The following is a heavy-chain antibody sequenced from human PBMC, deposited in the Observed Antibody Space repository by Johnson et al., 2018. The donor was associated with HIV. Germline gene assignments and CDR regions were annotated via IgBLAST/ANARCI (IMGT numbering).Heavy chain of an antibody. D-gene: IGHD5-18*01. CDR2: ISFDGSHK. CDR3: ARESTAWGGDYVGYGLDV. J-gene: IGHJ3*01. CDR1: GFAFSNYG. Sequence: QVQLVESGGGVVQPGRSLRLSCAASGFAFSNYGMHWVRQAPGKVLEWVAVISFDGSHKYYTDSVKGLSTISRDNSNNTLYLHMNSLRPDDTGVYYCARESTAWGGDYVGYGLDVWGRGKKVAVAS. V-gene: IGHV3-30*03.